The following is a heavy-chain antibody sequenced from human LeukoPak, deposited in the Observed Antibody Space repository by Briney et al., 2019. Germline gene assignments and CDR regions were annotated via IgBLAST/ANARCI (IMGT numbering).Heavy chain of an antibody. V-gene: IGHV4-39*01. J-gene: IGHJ6*03. CDR1: GDSISSSYYF. Sequence: SETLSLTCIVSGDSISSSYYFWGWIRQPPGKGLEWIGSIYYSGSFYYNPSLKSRVTISVDTSKNQFSLKLSSVTAADTAVYYCARGYCSSTSCYYYYYYYMDVWGKGTTVTVSS. CDR3: ARGYCSSTSCYYYYYYYMDV. D-gene: IGHD2-2*01. CDR2: IYYSGSF.